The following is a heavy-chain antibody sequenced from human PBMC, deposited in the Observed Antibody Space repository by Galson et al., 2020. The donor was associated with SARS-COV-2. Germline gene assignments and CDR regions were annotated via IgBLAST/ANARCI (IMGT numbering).Heavy chain of an antibody. Sequence: TGGSLRLSCAASGFTFSTYAMTWVRQAPGKGLEWVSVISGSGDSTNYAVSVKGRFTISRDNSRNTLYLQMNSLRAEDTAVYYCAKPVYSSGWYSEYYYYGMDVWGQGTTVTVSS. D-gene: IGHD6-19*01. V-gene: IGHV3-23*01. CDR1: GFTFSTYA. J-gene: IGHJ6*02. CDR3: AKPVYSSGWYSEYYYYGMDV. CDR2: ISGSGDST.